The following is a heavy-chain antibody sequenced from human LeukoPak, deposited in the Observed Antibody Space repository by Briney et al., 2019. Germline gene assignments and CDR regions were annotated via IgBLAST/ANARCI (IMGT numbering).Heavy chain of an antibody. CDR3: AKDGAVTTQPPFDY. D-gene: IGHD4-17*01. CDR2: ISGSGRST. J-gene: IGHJ4*02. V-gene: IGHV3-23*01. CDR1: GFTVSSNY. Sequence: PGGSLRLSCAASGFTVSSNYMTWVPQAPGEGLEWVSVISGSGRSTYFADSVKGRFTISRDNSKNTLYLQMNSLRAEDTAVYYCAKDGAVTTQPPFDYWGQGTLVTVSS.